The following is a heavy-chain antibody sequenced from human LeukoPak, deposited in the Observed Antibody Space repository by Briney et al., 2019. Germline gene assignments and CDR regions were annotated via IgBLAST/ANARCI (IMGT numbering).Heavy chain of an antibody. J-gene: IGHJ3*02. CDR3: AREMATIQAFDI. V-gene: IGHV3-21*01. D-gene: IGHD5-24*01. CDR1: GFTFSSYS. CDR2: ISSSSSYI. Sequence: PGGSLRLSCAASGFTFSSYSMNWVRQAPGKGLEWVLSISSSSSYIYYADSVKGRFTISRDNAKNSLYLQMNSLRAEDTAVYYCAREMATIQAFDIWGQGTMVTVSS.